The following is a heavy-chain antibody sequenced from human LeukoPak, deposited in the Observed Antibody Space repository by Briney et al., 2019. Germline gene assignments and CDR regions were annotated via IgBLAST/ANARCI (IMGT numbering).Heavy chain of an antibody. Sequence: SETLSLTCTVSGGSISSYYWSWIRQPPGKGQEWIGRIYTSGSTNYNPSLKSRVTISVDTSKNQFSLKLSSVTAADTAVYYCCGSGWFAGPFGYWGQGALVTVSS. D-gene: IGHD6-19*01. J-gene: IGHJ4*02. CDR2: IYTSGST. CDR3: CGSGWFAGPFGY. V-gene: IGHV4-4*08. CDR1: GGSISSYY.